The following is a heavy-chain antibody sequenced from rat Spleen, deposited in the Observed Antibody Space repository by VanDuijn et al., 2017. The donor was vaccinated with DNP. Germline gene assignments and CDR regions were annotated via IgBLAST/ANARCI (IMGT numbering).Heavy chain of an antibody. J-gene: IGHJ2*01. CDR3: VRWNSGHFDY. CDR1: GFTFSDYY. CDR2: ISYDGGST. V-gene: IGHV5-22*01. D-gene: IGHD4-3*01. Sequence: EVQLVESGGGLVQPGRSLKLSCAASGFTFSDYYMAWVRQAPTKDLEWVASISYDGGSTYYGASVKGRFTISRDNAKSSLYLQMNSLRSEDMATYYCVRWNSGHFDYWGQGVMVPVSS.